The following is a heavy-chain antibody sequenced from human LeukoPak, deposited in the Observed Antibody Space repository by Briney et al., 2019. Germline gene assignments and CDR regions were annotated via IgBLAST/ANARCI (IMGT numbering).Heavy chain of an antibody. V-gene: IGHV1-24*01. CDR2: FDPEDGET. CDR3: ATGLWLRQRGDASDI. Sequence: ASVKVSCKVSGYTLTELSMHWVRQAPGKGPEWMGGFDPEDGETIYAQKFQGRVTMTEDTSTDTAYMELSSLRSEDTAVYYCATGLWLRQRGDASDIWGQGTMVTVSS. D-gene: IGHD5-12*01. J-gene: IGHJ3*02. CDR1: GYTLTELS.